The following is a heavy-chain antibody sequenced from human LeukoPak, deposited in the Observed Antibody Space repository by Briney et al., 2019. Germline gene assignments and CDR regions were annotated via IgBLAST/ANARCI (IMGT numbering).Heavy chain of an antibody. CDR2: IYYSGST. J-gene: IGHJ4*02. CDR3: ARGYCSGGSCYSVRPHFDY. Sequence: PSQTLSLTCTVSGGSISSGGYYWSWIRQHPGKGLEWIGYIYYSGSTYYNPSLKSRVTISVDTSKSQFSLKLSSVTAADTAVYYCARGYCSGGSCYSVRPHFDYWGQGTLVTVSS. CDR1: GGSISSGGYY. V-gene: IGHV4-31*03. D-gene: IGHD2-15*01.